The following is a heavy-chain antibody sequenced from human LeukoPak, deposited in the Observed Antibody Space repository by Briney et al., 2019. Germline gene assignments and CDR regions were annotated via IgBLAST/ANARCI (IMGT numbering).Heavy chain of an antibody. CDR3: AKDPMGSFDY. D-gene: IGHD1-26*01. Sequence: GGSLRLSCAASGFTFSSYAMSWVRQAPGKGLEWGSALSGSGGSTYYADSVKGRFTISRDNSKNTLYLQMNSLRAEDTAVYYCAKDPMGSFDYWGQGTLVTVSS. CDR1: GFTFSSYA. V-gene: IGHV3-23*01. J-gene: IGHJ4*02. CDR2: LSGSGGST.